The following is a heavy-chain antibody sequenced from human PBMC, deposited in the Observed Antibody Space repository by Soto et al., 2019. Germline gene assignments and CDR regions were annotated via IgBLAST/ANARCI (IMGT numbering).Heavy chain of an antibody. D-gene: IGHD3-10*02. CDR1: GFTLSDNY. Sequence: QVQLVESGGGLAKPGGSLRLSCAASGFTLSDNYMSWIRQAPGKGLEWISFSSNSGTFTKYADSVKGRFTISRDNAKNSLYLQINSLRGEDTAIYFCARSGDNYNVLDYWGPGTPVTVSS. CDR3: ARSGDNYNVLDY. V-gene: IGHV3-11*05. J-gene: IGHJ4*02. CDR2: SSNSGTFT.